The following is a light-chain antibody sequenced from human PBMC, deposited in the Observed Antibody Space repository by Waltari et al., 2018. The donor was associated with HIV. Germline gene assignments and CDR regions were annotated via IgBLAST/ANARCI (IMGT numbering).Light chain of an antibody. Sequence: YELTHPPSVSVAPGQTAMITCGGNNIESKSVQWYQQKPGQAPVLVIYFDLDRPSGIPERCSGSVSGNTATLTISRVDAGDEADYYCQVWDRSSDQVIFGGGTKLTVL. CDR2: FDL. CDR3: QVWDRSSDQVI. J-gene: IGLJ2*01. CDR1: NIESKS. V-gene: IGLV3-21*04.